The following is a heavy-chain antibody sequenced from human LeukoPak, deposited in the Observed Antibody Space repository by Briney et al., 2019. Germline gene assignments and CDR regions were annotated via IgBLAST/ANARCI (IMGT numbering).Heavy chain of an antibody. Sequence: QSGGSLRLSCAASGFTVSSNYMSWVRQAPGKGLEWVSVIYSGGSTYYADSVKGRFTISRDNSKNTLYLQMNSLRAEDTAVYYCARDCSGSYNYWGQGTLVTVSS. CDR1: GFTVSSNY. V-gene: IGHV3-53*01. J-gene: IGHJ4*02. CDR3: ARDCSGSYNY. CDR2: IYSGGST. D-gene: IGHD1-26*01.